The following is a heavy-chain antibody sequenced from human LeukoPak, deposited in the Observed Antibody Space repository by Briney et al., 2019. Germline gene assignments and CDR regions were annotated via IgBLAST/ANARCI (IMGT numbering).Heavy chain of an antibody. CDR1: GYRFNAYW. V-gene: IGHV5-51*01. CDR3: AKRWRQDAFDI. Sequence: GESLKISCKGSGYRFNAYWIGWVRQMPGKGLEWMGIIYPGDSDTRYSPSFQGQVTISADKSISTAYLQWSSLKASDTAMYYCAKRWRQDAFDIWGQGTMVTVSS. D-gene: IGHD2-15*01. CDR2: IYPGDSDT. J-gene: IGHJ3*02.